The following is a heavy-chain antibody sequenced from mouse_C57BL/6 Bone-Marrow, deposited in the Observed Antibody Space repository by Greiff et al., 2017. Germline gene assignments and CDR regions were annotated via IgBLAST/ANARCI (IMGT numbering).Heavy chain of an antibody. Sequence: VQLQQPGAELVKPGASVKMSCKASGYTFTSYWITWVKQRPGQGLEWIGDIYPGSGSTNYNEKFKSKATLTVDTSSSTAYMQLSSLTSEDSAVYYCASGSGLRPPYYYAMDDWGQGTSVTVSS. J-gene: IGHJ4*01. D-gene: IGHD3-2*02. CDR3: ASGSGLRPPYYYAMDD. CDR1: GYTFTSYW. CDR2: IYPGSGST. V-gene: IGHV1-55*01.